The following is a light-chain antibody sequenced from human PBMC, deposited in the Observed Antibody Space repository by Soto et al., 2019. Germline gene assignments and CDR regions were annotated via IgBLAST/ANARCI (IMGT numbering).Light chain of an antibody. V-gene: IGKV1-8*01. CDR1: QGISSY. CDR3: HQYYSFPRT. CDR2: KAS. Sequence: AIRMTQSPSSLSASTGDRVTITCRASQGISSYLAWYQQKPGKAPKFLIYKASSLQSGVPSRFSGSGSGTEFTLTITSLQPDDFATYYCHQYYSFPRTFGQGTKVDIK. J-gene: IGKJ1*01.